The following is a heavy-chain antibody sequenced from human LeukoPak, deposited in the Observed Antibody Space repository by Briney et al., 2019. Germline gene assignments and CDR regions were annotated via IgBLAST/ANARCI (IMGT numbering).Heavy chain of an antibody. V-gene: IGHV4-59*01. CDR3: ARAEGAVAGTVDL. D-gene: IGHD6-19*01. CDR1: GGSISSYY. Sequence: SETLSLTCTVSGGSISSYYWSWIRQPPGKGLEWIGYIHYSGSTNYNPSLKSRVTISVDTSKNQFSLKLSSVTAADTAVYYCARAEGAVAGTVDLWGRGTLVTVSS. J-gene: IGHJ2*01. CDR2: IHYSGST.